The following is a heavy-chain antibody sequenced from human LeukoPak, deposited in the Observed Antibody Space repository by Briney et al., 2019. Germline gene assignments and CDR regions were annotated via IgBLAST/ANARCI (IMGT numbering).Heavy chain of an antibody. Sequence: GGSLRLSCAASGLTFSSYAMSWVRQAPGKGLEWISGISGSGGSTYYADSVKGRFTIFRDNSKNTLYLQMNSLRAEDTAVYYCARTFYYDSRGYYSFDYWGQGSLVTVSS. D-gene: IGHD3-22*01. CDR3: ARTFYYDSRGYYSFDY. CDR1: GLTFSSYA. J-gene: IGHJ4*02. V-gene: IGHV3-23*01. CDR2: ISGSGGST.